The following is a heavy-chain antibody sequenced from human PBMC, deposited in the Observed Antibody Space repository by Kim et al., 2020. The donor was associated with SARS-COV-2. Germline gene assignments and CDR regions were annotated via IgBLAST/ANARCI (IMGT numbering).Heavy chain of an antibody. J-gene: IGHJ6*02. CDR1: GGSISSYY. V-gene: IGHV4-59*13. D-gene: IGHD6-13*01. CDR2: IYYSGST. Sequence: SETLSLTCTVSGGSISSYYWSWIRQPPGKGLEWIGYIYYSGSTNYNPSLKSRVTISVDTSKNQFSLKLSSVTAADTAVYYCARGGSSWYYYYGMDVWGQGTTVTVSS. CDR3: ARGGSSWYYYYGMDV.